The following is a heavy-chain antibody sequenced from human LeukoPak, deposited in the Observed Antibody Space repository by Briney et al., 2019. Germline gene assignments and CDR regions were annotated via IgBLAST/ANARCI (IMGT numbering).Heavy chain of an antibody. D-gene: IGHD7-27*01. J-gene: IGHJ4*02. Sequence: GGSLRLSCAASGFTFSSYWMHWVRKAPGKGLVWVSRINSDGSSTSYADSVKGRFTISRDNAKNTLYLQMNSLRAEDTAVYYCARGVNELTGDYWGQGTLVTVSS. CDR3: ARGVNELTGDY. CDR2: INSDGSST. V-gene: IGHV3-74*01. CDR1: GFTFSSYW.